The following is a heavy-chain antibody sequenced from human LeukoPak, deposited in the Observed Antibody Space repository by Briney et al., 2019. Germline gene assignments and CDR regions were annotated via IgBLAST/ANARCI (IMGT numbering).Heavy chain of an antibody. Sequence: SETLSLTCTVSGGSISSSSYYWGWIRQPPGKGLEWIGSIYYSGSTYYNPSLKSRVTISVDTSKNQFSLKLSSVTAADTAVYYCARLRPLNYYDSSGYYFDYWGQGTLVTVSS. V-gene: IGHV4-39*01. CDR3: ARLRPLNYYDSSGYYFDY. CDR1: GGSISSSSYY. CDR2: IYYSGST. D-gene: IGHD3-22*01. J-gene: IGHJ4*02.